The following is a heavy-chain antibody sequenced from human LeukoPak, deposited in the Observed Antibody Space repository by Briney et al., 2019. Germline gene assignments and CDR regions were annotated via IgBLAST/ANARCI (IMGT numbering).Heavy chain of an antibody. CDR3: TRQYPGTLGHFDL. D-gene: IGHD3-10*01. CDR2: ISYDGSNK. CDR1: GFTFSSYG. V-gene: IGHV3-30*03. J-gene: IGHJ2*01. Sequence: QSGGSLRLSCAASGFTFSSYGMHWVRQAPGKGLEWVAVISYDGSNKYYADSVKGRFTISRDNSKNTLYLQMNSLRAEDTAVHYPTRQYPGTLGHFDLWGRGTLVTVSS.